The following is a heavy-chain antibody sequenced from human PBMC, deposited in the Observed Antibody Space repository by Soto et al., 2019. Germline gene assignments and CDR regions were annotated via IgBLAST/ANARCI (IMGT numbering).Heavy chain of an antibody. CDR3: ARDPRTADFWSGYYTRYFDY. CDR2: ISAYNGNT. D-gene: IGHD3-3*01. CDR1: GYTFTSYG. Sequence: ASVKVSCKASGYTFTSYGISWVRQAPGQGLELMGWISAYNGNTNYAQKLQGRVTMTTDTSTSTAYMELRSLRSDDTAVYYCARDPRTADFWSGYYTRYFDYWGQGTLVTVSS. V-gene: IGHV1-18*01. J-gene: IGHJ4*02.